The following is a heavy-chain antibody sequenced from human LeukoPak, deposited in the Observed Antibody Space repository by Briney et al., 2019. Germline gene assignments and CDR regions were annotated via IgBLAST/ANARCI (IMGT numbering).Heavy chain of an antibody. Sequence: GGSLRLSCAASGFSISGYWMHWVRQAAGEGLVWVSRMNSGGTTINYADSVKGRFTISRGNVDNTLHLQMNSLRVEDTAVYYCIREVQERASASLGLWGQGTLVTVSS. J-gene: IGHJ4*01. V-gene: IGHV3-74*01. CDR3: IREVQERASASLGL. CDR2: MNSGGTTI. D-gene: IGHD3-16*01. CDR1: GFSISGYW.